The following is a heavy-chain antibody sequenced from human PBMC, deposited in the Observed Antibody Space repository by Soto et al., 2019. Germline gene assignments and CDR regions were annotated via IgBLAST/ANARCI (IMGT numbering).Heavy chain of an antibody. CDR3: AKDTYGSGSWYYGMDV. D-gene: IGHD3-10*01. CDR1: GFTFDDYA. V-gene: IGHV3-9*01. CDR2: ISWNSGSI. J-gene: IGHJ6*02. Sequence: QPGGSLRLSCAASGFTFDDYAMHWVRQAPGKGLEWVSGISWNSGSIGYADSVKGRFTISRDNAKNSLYLQMNSLRAEDTALYYCAKDTYGSGSWYYGMDVWGQGTTVTVSS.